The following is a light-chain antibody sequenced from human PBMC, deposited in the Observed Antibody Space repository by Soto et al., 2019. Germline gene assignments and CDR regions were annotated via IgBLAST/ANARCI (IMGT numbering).Light chain of an antibody. CDR3: LQHNSYPRT. V-gene: IGKV1-12*01. Sequence: DIKMTQSPSSVSACVGGRVTIHSRASQGIGVWLAWYQQKVGQAPKVMIYLTYSLQTGVPSRFSGSRSGTDCSLTISSLQPEDSATYFCLQHNSYPRTLGQGTKVDIK. CDR2: LTY. J-gene: IGKJ1*01. CDR1: QGIGVW.